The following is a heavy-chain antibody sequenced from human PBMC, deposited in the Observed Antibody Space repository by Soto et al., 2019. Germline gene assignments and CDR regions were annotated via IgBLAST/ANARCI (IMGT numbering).Heavy chain of an antibody. CDR3: ARGSYTMVRGVTGGMDV. CDR1: GGSISSSSYY. V-gene: IGHV4-39*01. Sequence: PSETLSLTCTVSGGSISSSSYYWGWIRQPPGKGLEWIGSIYYSGSTYYNPSLKSRVTISVDTSKNQFSLKLSSVTAADTAVYYCARGSYTMVRGVTGGMDVWGQGTXVTVSS. J-gene: IGHJ6*02. D-gene: IGHD3-10*01. CDR2: IYYSGST.